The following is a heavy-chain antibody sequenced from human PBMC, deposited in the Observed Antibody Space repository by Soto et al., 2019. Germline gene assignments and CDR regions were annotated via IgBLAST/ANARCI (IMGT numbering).Heavy chain of an antibody. J-gene: IGHJ4*02. CDR1: GGTFSSNA. CDR3: ASGGRRYSSDARFYFGF. V-gene: IGHV1-69*12. CDR2: IIPIFGTA. Sequence: QVQLVQSGAEVKKPGSSVKVTCKASGGTFSSNAISWVRQAPGQGLEWMGGIIPIFGTAHYAQKFQGRDTITADESTSTASMELSSLKSEDTAVYYCASGGRRYSSDARFYFGFWGQGTLVTVSS. D-gene: IGHD5-18*01.